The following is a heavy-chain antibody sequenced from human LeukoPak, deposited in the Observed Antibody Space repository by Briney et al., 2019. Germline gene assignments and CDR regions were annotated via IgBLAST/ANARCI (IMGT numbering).Heavy chain of an antibody. CDR1: GGTFSSYA. J-gene: IGHJ4*02. V-gene: IGHV1-69*05. CDR2: IIPIFGTA. Sequence: ASVKVSCKASGGTFSSYAISWVRQAPGQGLEWMGRIIPIFGTANYAQKFQGRVTITTDESTSTAYMELSSLRSEDTAVCYCAREVWSGYYDYFDYWGQGTLVTVSS. D-gene: IGHD3-3*01. CDR3: AREVWSGYYDYFDY.